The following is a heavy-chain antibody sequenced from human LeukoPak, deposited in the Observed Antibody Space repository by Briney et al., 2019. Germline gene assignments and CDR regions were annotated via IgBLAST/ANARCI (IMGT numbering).Heavy chain of an antibody. CDR1: GYPFTSNYY. D-gene: IGHD3-22*01. CDR3: ARQGSSGYYYDY. CDR2: ISHTGST. J-gene: IGHJ4*02. Sequence: SETLSLTCSVSGYPFTSNYYWGWIRQSPGKGLEWIGTISHTGSTYYNPSLKSRVTISVDTSKNQFSLKLSSVTAADTAVYYCARQGSSGYYYDYWGQGTLVTVSS. V-gene: IGHV4-38-2*02.